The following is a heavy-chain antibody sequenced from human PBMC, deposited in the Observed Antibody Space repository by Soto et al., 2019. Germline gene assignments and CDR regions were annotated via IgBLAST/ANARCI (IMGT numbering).Heavy chain of an antibody. CDR3: ARVYFILTGYYMSHYYYYYGMDV. Sequence: PGESLKISCKGSGYSFTSYWISWVRQMPGKGLEWMGRIDPSDSYTNYSPSFQGHVTISADKSISTAYLQWSSLKASDTAMFYCARVYFILTGYYMSHYYYYYGMDVWGQGTTVTVSS. D-gene: IGHD3-9*01. CDR1: GYSFTSYW. CDR2: IDPSDSYT. V-gene: IGHV5-10-1*01. J-gene: IGHJ6*02.